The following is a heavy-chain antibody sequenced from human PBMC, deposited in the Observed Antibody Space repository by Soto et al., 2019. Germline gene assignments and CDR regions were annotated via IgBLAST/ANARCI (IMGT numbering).Heavy chain of an antibody. J-gene: IGHJ4*02. CDR3: TRHPRTPDY. V-gene: IGHV4-39*01. Sequence: QVQLQESGPGLVKPSETLSLTCTVSGCPINNSPQYWGWSRQPPGGGLGWIGTIHYGGTAYYTPSLKSRVTIDVDTSKNQFSLQVNSVPAAATAVYYCTRHPRTPDYWGQGTLVTVSS. CDR1: GCPINNSPQY. D-gene: IGHD2-15*01. CDR2: IHYGGTA.